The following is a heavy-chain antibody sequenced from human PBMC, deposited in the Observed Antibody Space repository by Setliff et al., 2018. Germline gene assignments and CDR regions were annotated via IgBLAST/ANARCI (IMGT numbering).Heavy chain of an antibody. D-gene: IGHD3-3*01. V-gene: IGHV4-61*09. CDR3: ARDQDFWSGYYRASHYMDV. CDR2: IYTSGST. Sequence: SETLSLTCTVSGGSISSGSYYWSWIRQPAGKGLEWIGHIYTSGSTNYNPSLKSRVTISVDTSKDQFSLKLSSVTAADTAVYYCARDQDFWSGYYRASHYMDVWGKGTTVTVSS. CDR1: GGSISSGSYY. J-gene: IGHJ6*03.